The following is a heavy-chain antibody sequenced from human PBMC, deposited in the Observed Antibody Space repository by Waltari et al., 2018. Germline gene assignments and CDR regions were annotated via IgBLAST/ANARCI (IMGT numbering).Heavy chain of an antibody. Sequence: QVQLQQWGAGLLKPSETLSLTCAVYGGSFSGYYWSWIRQPPGKGLEWIGEINNSGSTNYNPSLKSRITISVDTSKSQFSLKLSSVTAADTAVYYWARDRGLRRLSTFEIWGQGTMVTVSS. D-gene: IGHD3-16*02. CDR1: GGSFSGYY. CDR2: INNSGST. J-gene: IGHJ3*02. V-gene: IGHV4-34*01. CDR3: ARDRGLRRLSTFEI.